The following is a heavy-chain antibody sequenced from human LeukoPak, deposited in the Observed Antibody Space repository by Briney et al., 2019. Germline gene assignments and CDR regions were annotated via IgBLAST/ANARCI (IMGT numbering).Heavy chain of an antibody. V-gene: IGHV4-38-2*02. CDR1: GYSISSGYY. CDR2: INHSGST. J-gene: IGHJ5*02. CDR3: ARSLYGSGSYYNWFDP. D-gene: IGHD3-10*01. Sequence: SETLSLTCTVSGYSISSGYYWGWIRPPPGKGLEWIGEINHSGSTNYNPSLKSRVTISVDTSKTQFSLKLSSVTAADTAVYYCARSLYGSGSYYNWFDPWGQGTLVTVSS.